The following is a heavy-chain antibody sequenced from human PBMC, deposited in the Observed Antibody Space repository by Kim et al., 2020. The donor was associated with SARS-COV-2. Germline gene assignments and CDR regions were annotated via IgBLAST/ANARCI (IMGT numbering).Heavy chain of an antibody. Sequence: GGSLRLSCAASGFTFSSYWMSWVRQAPGKGLEWVANIKQDGSEKYYVDSVKGRFTISRDNAKNSLYLQMNSLRAEDTAVYYCARVMLDFWSGYYWSWFDPWGQGTLVTVSS. CDR1: GFTFSSYW. J-gene: IGHJ5*02. CDR3: ARVMLDFWSGYYWSWFDP. CDR2: IKQDGSEK. D-gene: IGHD3-3*01. V-gene: IGHV3-7*01.